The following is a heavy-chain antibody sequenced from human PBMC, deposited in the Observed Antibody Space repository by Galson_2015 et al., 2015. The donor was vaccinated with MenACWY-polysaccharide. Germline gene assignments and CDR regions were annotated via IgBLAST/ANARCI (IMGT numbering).Heavy chain of an antibody. CDR2: IRSSSTNT. D-gene: IGHD3-3*01. Sequence: SLRLSCAASGFTFTGYAMSWVRQAPGKGLEWVSAIRSSSTNTYYADSVKGRFTISRDNSKNTLYLQMNSLRAEDTAVYYCAKDSTDFWSVAGRFDHWGQGTLVTVSS. J-gene: IGHJ5*02. CDR1: GFTFTGYA. CDR3: AKDSTDFWSVAGRFDH. V-gene: IGHV3-23*01.